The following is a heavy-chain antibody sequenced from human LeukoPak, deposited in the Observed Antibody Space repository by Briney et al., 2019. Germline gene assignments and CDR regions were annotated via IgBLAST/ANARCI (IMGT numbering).Heavy chain of an antibody. J-gene: IGHJ4*02. V-gene: IGHV1-3*01. Sequence: ASVKVSCTASGYTFTSYAMHWVRQAPGQRLEWMGWINAGNGNTKYSQKFQGRVTITRDTSASTAYMELSSLRSEDTAVYYCALSRDGYNCFDYWGQGTLVTVSS. CDR2: INAGNGNT. D-gene: IGHD5-24*01. CDR1: GYTFTSYA. CDR3: ALSRDGYNCFDY.